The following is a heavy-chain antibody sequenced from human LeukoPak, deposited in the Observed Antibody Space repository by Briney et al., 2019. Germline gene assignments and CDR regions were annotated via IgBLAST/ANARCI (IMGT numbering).Heavy chain of an antibody. Sequence: PSETLSLTCTVSGGSISSGGYYWSWIRQHPGKGLEWIGYIYYSGSTYYNPSLKSQVTISVDTSKNQFSLKLSSVTAADTAVYYCARAGSSFTFDYWGQGTLVTVSS. CDR1: GGSISSGGYY. CDR2: IYYSGST. J-gene: IGHJ4*02. CDR3: ARAGSSFTFDY. D-gene: IGHD6-13*01. V-gene: IGHV4-31*01.